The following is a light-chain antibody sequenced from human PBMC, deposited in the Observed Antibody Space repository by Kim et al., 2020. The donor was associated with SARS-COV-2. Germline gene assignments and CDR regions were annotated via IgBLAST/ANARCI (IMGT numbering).Light chain of an antibody. CDR1: SLRSYY. Sequence: ALRHTVRITCQGDSLRSYYATWYPKKTGQAPVLVIYDKNNRPSGIPARFSGSDSGNTASLTITGAQAGDEAVYYCTSRESGVNHVVFGGGTQLTVL. V-gene: IGLV3-19*01. CDR2: DKN. J-gene: IGLJ2*01. CDR3: TSRESGVNHVV.